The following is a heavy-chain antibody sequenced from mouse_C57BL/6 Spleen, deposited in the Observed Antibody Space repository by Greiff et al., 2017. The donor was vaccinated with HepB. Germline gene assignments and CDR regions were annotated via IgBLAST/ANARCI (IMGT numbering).Heavy chain of an antibody. V-gene: IGHV1-19*01. J-gene: IGHJ4*01. CDR2: INPYNGGT. Sequence: EVQGVESGPVLVKPGASVKMSCKASGYTFTDYYMNWVKQSHGKSLEWIGVINPYNGGTSYNQKFKGKATLTVDKSSSTAYMELNSLTSEDSAVYYCARGPYAMDYWGQGTSVTVSS. CDR1: GYTFTDYY. CDR3: ARGPYAMDY.